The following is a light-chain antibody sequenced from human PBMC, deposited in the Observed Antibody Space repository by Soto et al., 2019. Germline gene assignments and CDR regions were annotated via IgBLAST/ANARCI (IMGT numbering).Light chain of an antibody. CDR1: SSDVGGYNY. CDR3: SSYTSSSTLV. V-gene: IGLV2-14*01. J-gene: IGLJ1*01. CDR2: DVS. Sequence: QSALTQPASVSGSHGQSSTISCTGTSSDVGGYNYVSWYQQHPGKAPKLMIYDVSNRPSGVSNRFSGSKSGNTASLTISGLQAEDEADYYCSSYTSSSTLVFGTGTKVTVL.